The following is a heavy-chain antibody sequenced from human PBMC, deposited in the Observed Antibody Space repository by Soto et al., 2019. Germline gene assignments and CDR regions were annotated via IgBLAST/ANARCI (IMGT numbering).Heavy chain of an antibody. V-gene: IGHV4-59*13. D-gene: IGHD3-10*01. Sequence: PSETLSLTCTVSGDSLSSYDWSLIRQPPGKGLECIGYMSYSGTTNYNPSLKSRVTISLDTSNNYFSLKLSSVTAADTAVYYCARRVKSGSGRRPAYYFDYWGQGSLVNVSS. J-gene: IGHJ4*02. CDR2: MSYSGTT. CDR1: GDSLSSYD. CDR3: ARRVKSGSGRRPAYYFDY.